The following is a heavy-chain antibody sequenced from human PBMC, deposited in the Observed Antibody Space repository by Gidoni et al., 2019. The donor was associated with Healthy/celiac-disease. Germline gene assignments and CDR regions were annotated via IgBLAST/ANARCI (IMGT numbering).Heavy chain of an antibody. CDR2: IRWNSGSI. D-gene: IGHD6-13*01. V-gene: IGHV3-9*01. Sequence: VQLVESGGGLVQPGRSLRLSCAASGFTFDDYAMHLVRQAPGKGLEWVSGIRWNSGSIGYADSVKGRFTISRDNAKNSLYLQMNSLRAEDTALYYCAKAPGYSRGPYYFDYWGQGTLVTVSS. CDR1: GFTFDDYA. J-gene: IGHJ4*02. CDR3: AKAPGYSRGPYYFDY.